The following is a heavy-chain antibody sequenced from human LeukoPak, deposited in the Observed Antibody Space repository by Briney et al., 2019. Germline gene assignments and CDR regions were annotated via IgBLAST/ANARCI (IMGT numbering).Heavy chain of an antibody. CDR2: IYPGDSDT. CDR3: ARVDCSSTSCPYYYGMDV. Sequence: GESLKISCKGSGYSFTSYWIGWVRQMPGKGLEWMGIIYPGDSDTRYGPSFQGQVTISADKSISTAYLQWSSLKASDTAMYYCARVDCSSTSCPYYYGMDVWGQGTTVTVSS. CDR1: GYSFTSYW. V-gene: IGHV5-51*01. J-gene: IGHJ6*02. D-gene: IGHD2-2*01.